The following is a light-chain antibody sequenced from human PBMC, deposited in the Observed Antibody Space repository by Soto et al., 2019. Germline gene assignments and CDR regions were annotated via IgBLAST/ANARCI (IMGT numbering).Light chain of an antibody. Sequence: EMVLTQSPVTLSVSPGERATLSCRASQSVSSNLAWYQQKPGQAPRLLIYGASTRATGIPARFSGSGSGTEFTLTISSLQSEDFAVYYCQHYNNWPPYTFGKGTKVDIK. J-gene: IGKJ2*01. CDR1: QSVSSN. CDR2: GAS. V-gene: IGKV3-15*01. CDR3: QHYNNWPPYT.